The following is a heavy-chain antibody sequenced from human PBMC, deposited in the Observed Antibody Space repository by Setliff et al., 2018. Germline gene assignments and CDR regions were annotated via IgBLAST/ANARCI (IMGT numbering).Heavy chain of an antibody. Sequence: SETLSLTCTVSDDSFTSSRYYWGWIRRAPGSGLEWIGSISYSGTPYYNASVESRVTISIDTSRNQFSLELRSVTVADTATYYCVRPGGTTVVARHFDYWGSGIPVTVSS. D-gene: IGHD2-15*01. V-gene: IGHV4-39*01. CDR1: DDSFTSSRYY. CDR3: VRPGGTTVVARHFDY. J-gene: IGHJ4*01. CDR2: ISYSGTP.